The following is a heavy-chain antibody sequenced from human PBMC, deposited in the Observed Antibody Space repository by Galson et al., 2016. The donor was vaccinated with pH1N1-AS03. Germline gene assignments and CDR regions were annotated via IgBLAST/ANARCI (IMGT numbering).Heavy chain of an antibody. D-gene: IGHD6-6*01. CDR1: GFSFSTYW. CDR3: ASAPRGSGSSYYFDY. Sequence: SLRLSCAASGFSFSTYWMSWVRQAPGKGPEWVANIHPDGSEKYYGDSVKGRFTISRDNAKNSLYLQMNSLRAEDTAVYYCASAPRGSGSSYYFDYWGQGTLVTVSS. V-gene: IGHV3-7*03. J-gene: IGHJ4*02. CDR2: IHPDGSEK.